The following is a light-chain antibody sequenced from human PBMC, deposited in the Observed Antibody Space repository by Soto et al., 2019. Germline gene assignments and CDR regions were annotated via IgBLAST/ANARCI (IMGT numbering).Light chain of an antibody. J-gene: IGKJ2*01. CDR3: QQYSAYPYT. V-gene: IGKV1-5*01. CDR1: QSIRSW. CDR2: DGS. Sequence: DIQMTQFPSTLSASVGDRVTITCRASQSIRSWLAWYQQKPGKAPKLIIYDGSSLQSGVPSGFSGSGSGTEFTLTINSLQPDDFATYYCQQYSAYPYTFGQGTKVETK.